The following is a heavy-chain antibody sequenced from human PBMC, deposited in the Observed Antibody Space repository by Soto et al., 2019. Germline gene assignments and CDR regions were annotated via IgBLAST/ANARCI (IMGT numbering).Heavy chain of an antibody. CDR1: GGTFSSYA. CDR3: ARALLRFLGPVGDYGMDV. D-gene: IGHD3-3*01. Sequence: GASVQVSCKASGGTFSSYAISWVRQAPGQGLEWMGGIIPIFGTANYAQKFQGRVTITADESTSTAYMELSSLRSEDTAVYYCARALLRFLGPVGDYGMDVWGQGTTVTVSS. V-gene: IGHV1-69*13. CDR2: IIPIFGTA. J-gene: IGHJ6*02.